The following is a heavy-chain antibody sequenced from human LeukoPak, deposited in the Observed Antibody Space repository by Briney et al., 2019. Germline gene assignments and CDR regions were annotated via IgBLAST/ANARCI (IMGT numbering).Heavy chain of an antibody. CDR1: GFSFSIYF. Sequence: GGSLRLSCAASGFSFSIYFMNWVRRAPGKGLEWVSSISRTSEYIHYADSVRSRFAISRDNAKNSVYLQMNSLRAEDTAVYFCAGGGDFDYWGQGILVTVSA. V-gene: IGHV3-21*01. CDR3: AGGGDFDY. CDR2: ISRTSEYI. D-gene: IGHD3-16*01. J-gene: IGHJ4*02.